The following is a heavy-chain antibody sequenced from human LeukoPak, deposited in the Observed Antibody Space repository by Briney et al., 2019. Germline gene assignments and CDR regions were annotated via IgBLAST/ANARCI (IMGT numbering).Heavy chain of an antibody. CDR3: ARSQLLGRGNWFDP. D-gene: IGHD2-2*01. CDR2: INPNSGGT. Sequence: ASVKVSCKASGYTFTGYYRHWVRQAPGQGLEWMGWINPNSGGTNYAQKFQGRVTMTRDTSISTAYMELSRLRSDDTAVYYCARSQLLGRGNWFDPWGQGTLVTVSS. CDR1: GYTFTGYY. J-gene: IGHJ5*02. V-gene: IGHV1-2*02.